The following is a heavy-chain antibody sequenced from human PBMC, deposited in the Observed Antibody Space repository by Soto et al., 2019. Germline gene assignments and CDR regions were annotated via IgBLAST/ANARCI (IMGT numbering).Heavy chain of an antibody. CDR2: ISYDGSNK. CDR3: ASSDEFEY. J-gene: IGHJ4*02. CDR1: GFTFSSYA. Sequence: QVQLVESGGGVVQPGRSLRLSCAASGFTFSSYAMHWVRQAPGKGLEWVAVISYDGSNKYYADSVKGRFTISRDNSKNTLYLQMNSLRAEDMAVYYCASSDEFEYWGQGTLVTVSS. V-gene: IGHV3-30-3*01.